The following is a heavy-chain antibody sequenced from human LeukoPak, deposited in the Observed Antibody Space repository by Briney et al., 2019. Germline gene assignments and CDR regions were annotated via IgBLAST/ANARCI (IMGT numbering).Heavy chain of an antibody. J-gene: IGHJ3*02. CDR1: GYTFMSHG. Sequence: GASVKVSCKAYGYTFMSHGISWVRQAPGQVLEWMGWISGSSSNTNYAQRLQGRVTMTTDTSTTTAYMELRSLRSDDTAVYYCARATGTWGHDGFDIWGQGTMVTVSS. CDR3: ARATGTWGHDGFDI. CDR2: ISGSSSNT. V-gene: IGHV1-18*01. D-gene: IGHD3-16*01.